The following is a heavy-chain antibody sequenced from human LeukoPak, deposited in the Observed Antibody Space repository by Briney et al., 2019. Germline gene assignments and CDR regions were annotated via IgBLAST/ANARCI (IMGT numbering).Heavy chain of an antibody. J-gene: IGHJ5*02. CDR2: IIPIFGTA. Sequence: GASVKVSCKASGGTFSSYAISWVRQAPGQGLEWMGGIIPIFGTANYAQKFQGRVTITTDESTSTAYMELSSLRSEDTAVYYCATGGELWNYAENWFDPWGQGTLVTVSS. V-gene: IGHV1-69*05. CDR1: GGTFSSYA. D-gene: IGHD1-7*01. CDR3: ATGGELWNYAENWFDP.